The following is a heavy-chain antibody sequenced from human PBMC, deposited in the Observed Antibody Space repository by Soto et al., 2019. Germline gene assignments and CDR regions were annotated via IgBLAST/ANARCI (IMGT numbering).Heavy chain of an antibody. Sequence: GSSVKVSCKASGGTFSSYAISWVRQAPGQGLEWMGGIIPIFGTANYAQKFQGRVTITADESTSTAYMELSSLRSEDTAVYYCARDRRYSSGWYGGGDYWGQGTLVTVSS. CDR2: IIPIFGTA. D-gene: IGHD6-19*01. J-gene: IGHJ4*02. V-gene: IGHV1-69*13. CDR1: GGTFSSYA. CDR3: ARDRRYSSGWYGGGDY.